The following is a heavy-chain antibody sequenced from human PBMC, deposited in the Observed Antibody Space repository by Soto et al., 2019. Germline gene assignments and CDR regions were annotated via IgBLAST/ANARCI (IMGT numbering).Heavy chain of an antibody. CDR2: IDYSGST. Sequence: SLTCPVSGGSISNYYSTWVGQPPGKGLEWIGYIDYSGSTNRNPSVKSRVTITLDTSKNQFSLKMTSVTAADTAVYYCARGGRYYYSGMDVWGQGTTVTVSS. CDR1: GGSISNYY. D-gene: IGHD1-26*01. V-gene: IGHV4-59*13. CDR3: ARGGRYYYSGMDV. J-gene: IGHJ6*02.